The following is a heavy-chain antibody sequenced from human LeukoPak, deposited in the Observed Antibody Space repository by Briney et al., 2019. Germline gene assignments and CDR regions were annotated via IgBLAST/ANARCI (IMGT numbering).Heavy chain of an antibody. CDR2: IYYSGST. Sequence: SETLSLTCTVSGGSISSGGYYWSWIRQHPGKGLEWIGYIYYSGSTYYNPSLKSRVTISVDTSKNQFSLKLSSVTAADTAVYYCARSGYRATFDYWGQGTLVTVSS. J-gene: IGHJ4*02. V-gene: IGHV4-31*03. CDR1: GGSISSGGYY. D-gene: IGHD6-25*01. CDR3: ARSGYRATFDY.